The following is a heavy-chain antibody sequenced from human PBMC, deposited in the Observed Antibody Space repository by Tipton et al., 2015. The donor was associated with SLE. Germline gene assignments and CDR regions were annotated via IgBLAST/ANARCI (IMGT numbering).Heavy chain of an antibody. CDR2: IRSFGYGGTT. V-gene: IGHV3-49*04. D-gene: IGHD3/OR15-3a*01. J-gene: IGHJ5*02. Sequence: SLRLSCRGSGFTFGDYTMTWVRQAPGKGLEWVASIRSFGYGGTTEYAASVKGRFTTSRDDSKNMASLQMTSLNTEDTAVYYCTRNQFWTGDNWFDPWGQGTLVTVSS. CDR3: TRNQFWTGDNWFDP. CDR1: GFTFGDYT.